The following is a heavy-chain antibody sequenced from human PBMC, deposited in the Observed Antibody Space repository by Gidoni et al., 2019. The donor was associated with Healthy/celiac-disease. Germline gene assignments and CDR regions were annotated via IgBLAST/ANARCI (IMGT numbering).Heavy chain of an antibody. V-gene: IGHV3-15*01. CDR2: IKSKTDGGTT. CDR1: GFTFSTAW. Sequence: EVQLVESGGGLVKPGGSLRLPCAASGFTFSTAWMSWVRQAPGKGLEWVGRIKSKTDGGTTDYAAPVKGRFTISRDDSKNTLYLQMNSLKTEDTAVYYCTTGYGDQNFDYYYGMDVWGQGTTVTVSS. CDR3: TTGYGDQNFDYYYGMDV. D-gene: IGHD4-17*01. J-gene: IGHJ6*02.